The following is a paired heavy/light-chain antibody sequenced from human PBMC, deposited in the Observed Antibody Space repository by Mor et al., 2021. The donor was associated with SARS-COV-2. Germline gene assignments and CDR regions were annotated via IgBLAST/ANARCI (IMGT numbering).Heavy chain of an antibody. V-gene: IGHV2-5*01. Sequence: QITLKESGPSLVKPTQTLTLTCTLSGFSISTNGVGVGWIRQPPGKALEWLAVNYWNDDKRYSPSLKSRLTITKDTSENQVVLRMTNMDPVDTATYYCARVTLIRGLFFFDYWGQGTLVTVSS. CDR1: GFSISTNGVG. J-gene: IGHJ4*02. D-gene: IGHD3-10*01. CDR3: ARVTLIRGLFFFDY. CDR2: NYWNDDK.
Light chain of an antibody. Sequence: EIVMTQSPATLSVSPGERATLSCRTTQSVSSNLAWYQQKPGQAPRLLIYGASTRATGIPARFSGSGSGTDFTLTISSLQSEDFALYYCQEYGSWPPITFGQGTRLEIK. CDR2: GAS. J-gene: IGKJ5*01. CDR3: QEYGSWPPIT. V-gene: IGKV3D-15*01. CDR1: QSVSSN.